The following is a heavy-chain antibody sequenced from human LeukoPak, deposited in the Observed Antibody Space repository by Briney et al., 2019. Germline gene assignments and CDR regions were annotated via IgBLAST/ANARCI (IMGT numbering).Heavy chain of an antibody. J-gene: IGHJ3*02. D-gene: IGHD1-1*01. CDR1: GFTFSSYA. V-gene: IGHV3-64D*06. CDR2: ISSNGGST. CDR3: VKSVTTGTGGAFDI. Sequence: GGSLRLSCSASGFTFSSYAMHWVRQDPGKGLEYVSAISSNGGSTYYADSVKGRFTISRDNSKNTLYLQMSSLRAEDTAVYYCVKSVTTGTGGAFDIWGQGTMVTVSS.